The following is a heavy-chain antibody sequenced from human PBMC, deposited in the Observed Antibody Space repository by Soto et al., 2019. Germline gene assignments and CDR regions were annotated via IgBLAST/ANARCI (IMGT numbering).Heavy chain of an antibody. J-gene: IGHJ5*02. CDR2: IYHTGKT. D-gene: IGHD6-13*01. CDR3: ETEGSSTANWLDP. V-gene: IGHV4-31*03. CDR1: GDAIYIGGYY. Sequence: PSETLSLTCTVSGDAIYIGGYYWTWIRQHPGKGLEWIGYIYHTGKTYYNPSLESRVTMSVDTSKNQFSLKLASVTAADTALYHSETEGSSTANWLDPWGQGTLVTVSS.